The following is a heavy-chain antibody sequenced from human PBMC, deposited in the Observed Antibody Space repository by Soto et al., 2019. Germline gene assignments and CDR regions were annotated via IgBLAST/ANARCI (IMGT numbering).Heavy chain of an antibody. V-gene: IGHV1-18*01. Sequence: QVQLVQSGAEVKKPGASVKVSCKASGYTFTSYGISWVRQAPGQGLEWMGWISAYNGNTNYAQKLQGSVPMTTDTSTSAAYLELRSQRSDHTAVYYCASDQGYCSDGSCSLGGDYWGQGTLVTVSS. CDR1: GYTFTSYG. J-gene: IGHJ4*02. D-gene: IGHD2-15*01. CDR3: ASDQGYCSDGSCSLGGDY. CDR2: ISAYNGNT.